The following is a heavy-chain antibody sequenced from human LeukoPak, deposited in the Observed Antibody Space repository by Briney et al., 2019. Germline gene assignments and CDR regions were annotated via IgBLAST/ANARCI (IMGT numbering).Heavy chain of an antibody. Sequence: ASVKVSCKAFGGTFSNYAITWVRQAPGQGLEWMGLINPGGANTNYAQNFQGRVTMTRDTSTSTVYMELSSLRSEDTAIYYCARIRDGYNDAYDIWGQGTVVTVPS. D-gene: IGHD5-24*01. CDR1: GGTFSNYA. CDR2: INPGGANT. CDR3: ARIRDGYNDAYDI. J-gene: IGHJ3*02. V-gene: IGHV1-46*01.